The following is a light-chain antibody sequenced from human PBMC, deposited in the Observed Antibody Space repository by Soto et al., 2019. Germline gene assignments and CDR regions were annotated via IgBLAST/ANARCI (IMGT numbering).Light chain of an antibody. J-gene: IGKJ1*01. CDR1: QSVSSSY. CDR3: QQSQNSPPT. Sequence: EIVLTQSPGTLSLSPGERATLSCRATQSVSSSYLAWYQQRPGRAPRLLMYAASIRATGIPDRFSGSGSGTDFTLTISRLEPEDFAVYFCQQSQNSPPTFGQGTKVEIK. V-gene: IGKV3-20*01. CDR2: AAS.